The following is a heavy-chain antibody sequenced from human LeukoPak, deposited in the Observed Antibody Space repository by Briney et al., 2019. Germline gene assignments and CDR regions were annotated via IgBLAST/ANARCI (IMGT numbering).Heavy chain of an antibody. CDR1: GFTFSTYA. CDR3: AKDPAFGSGTYYPFDY. CDR2: LSGGGGYT. J-gene: IGHJ4*02. D-gene: IGHD3-10*01. Sequence: PGGSLRLSCAASGFTFSTYAMSWVRQAPGKGLEWVSGLSGGGGYTHYADSVKGRFTISRDTSKNTLYLQMNSLRAEDTAIYYCAKDPAFGSGTYYPFDYWGQGTLVTVSS. V-gene: IGHV3-23*01.